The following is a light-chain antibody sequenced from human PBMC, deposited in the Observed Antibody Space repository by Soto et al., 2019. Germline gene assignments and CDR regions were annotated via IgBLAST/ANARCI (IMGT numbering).Light chain of an antibody. V-gene: IGKV1-5*01. CDR1: EKINKW. CDR3: QQYGYSPIT. CDR2: DAS. Sequence: GDRVTIPCRASEKINKWLAWYQQQPGKAPKLLISDASSLESGVPSRFIGSGSGTEFTLTISSLQPDDVAVYYCQQYGYSPITFGQGTRLEIK. J-gene: IGKJ5*01.